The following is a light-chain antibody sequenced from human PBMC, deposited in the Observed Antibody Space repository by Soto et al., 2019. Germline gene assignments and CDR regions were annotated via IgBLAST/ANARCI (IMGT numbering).Light chain of an antibody. J-gene: IGKJ5*01. Sequence: EIVMTQSPATLSVSPGERATLSCRASQSVSSNLAWYQQKPGQAPRLLIYGASTMATGIPARFSGSGSGTEFTLTISSLQSEDFAVYYCQQYNNWSRITFGQGTRPEIK. CDR2: GAS. CDR3: QQYNNWSRIT. CDR1: QSVSSN. V-gene: IGKV3-15*01.